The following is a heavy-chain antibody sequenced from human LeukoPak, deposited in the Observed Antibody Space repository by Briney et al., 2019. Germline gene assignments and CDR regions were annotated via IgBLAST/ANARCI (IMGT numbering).Heavy chain of an antibody. V-gene: IGHV4-34*01. CDR2: INHSGST. CDR1: GGSFSGYY. J-gene: IGHJ5*02. D-gene: IGHD2-21*01. CDR3: ARTVRVFRGGWFDP. Sequence: TSETLSLTCAVYGGSFSGYYWSWIRQPPGKGLEWIGEINHSGSTNYNPSLKSRVTISVDTSKNQFSLKLSSVTAADTAVYYCARTVRVFRGGWFDPWGQGTLVTVSS.